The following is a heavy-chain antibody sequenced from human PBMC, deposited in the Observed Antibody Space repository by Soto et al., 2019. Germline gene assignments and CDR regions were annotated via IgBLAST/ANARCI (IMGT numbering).Heavy chain of an antibody. Sequence: QVQLVESGGGVVQPGRSLRLSCAASGFTFSDYVMHWVRQAPGKGLEWVASISSDGSTKYYTDSMKGRFTISRDNSKDTLYLQMNNLRAGDTAVYYCARQNSGWSYYFDFWGQGTLVTVSS. J-gene: IGHJ4*02. CDR1: GFTFSDYV. CDR3: ARQNSGWSYYFDF. D-gene: IGHD6-19*01. CDR2: ISSDGSTK. V-gene: IGHV3-30-3*01.